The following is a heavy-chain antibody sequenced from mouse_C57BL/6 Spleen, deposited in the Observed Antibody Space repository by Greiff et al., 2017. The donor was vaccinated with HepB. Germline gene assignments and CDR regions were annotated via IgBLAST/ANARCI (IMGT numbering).Heavy chain of an antibody. CDR1: GFTFSSYG. D-gene: IGHD3-3*01. CDR3: ARRGDVRTFDY. CDR2: ISSGGSYT. V-gene: IGHV5-6*02. J-gene: IGHJ2*01. Sequence: EVKLMESGGDLVKPGGSLKLSCAASGFTFSSYGMSWVRQTPDKRLEWVATISSGGSYTYYPDSVKGRFTISRDNAKNTLYLQMSSLKSEDTAMYYCARRGDVRTFDYWGQGTTLTVSS.